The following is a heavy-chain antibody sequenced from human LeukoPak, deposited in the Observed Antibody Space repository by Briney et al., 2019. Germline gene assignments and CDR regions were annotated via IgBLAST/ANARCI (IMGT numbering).Heavy chain of an antibody. CDR2: IYYSGST. CDR1: GGSISSSSYY. V-gene: IGHV4-39*07. D-gene: IGHD1-26*01. CDR3: ASDHSSASYTYYYYYMDV. Sequence: SETLPLTCTVSGGSISSSSYYWGWIRQPPGKGLEWIGSIYYSGSTYYNPSLKSRVTISVDTSKNQFSLKLSSVTAADTAVYYCASDHSSASYTYYYYYMDVWGKGTTVTVSS. J-gene: IGHJ6*03.